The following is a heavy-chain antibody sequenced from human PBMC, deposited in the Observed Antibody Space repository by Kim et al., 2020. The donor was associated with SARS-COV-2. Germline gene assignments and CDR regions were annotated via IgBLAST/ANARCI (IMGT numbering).Heavy chain of an antibody. CDR1: GGSISSYY. J-gene: IGHJ4*02. V-gene: IGHV4-59*08. D-gene: IGHD3-22*01. CDR3: ARHFSYYAYFDY. Sequence: SETLSLTCTVSGGSISSYYWSWIRQPPGKGLEWIGYIYYSGSTNYNPSLKSRVTISVDTSKNQFSLKLSSVTAADTAVYYCARHFSYYAYFDYWGQGTLVTVSS. CDR2: IYYSGST.